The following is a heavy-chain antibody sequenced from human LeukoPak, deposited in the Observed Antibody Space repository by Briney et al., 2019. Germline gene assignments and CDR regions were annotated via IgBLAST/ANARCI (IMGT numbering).Heavy chain of an antibody. CDR1: GFTFSNYA. CDR2: ISGSGDST. V-gene: IGHV3-23*01. J-gene: IGHJ4*02. Sequence: GGSLRLSCAASGFTFSNYAMRWVRQAPGKGLEWVSGISGSGDSTYYADSVKGRFTISRDNYKNTLYLQMNSLRAEDTAVYYCARRSGIAVAGAFDYWGQGTLVTVSS. CDR3: ARRSGIAVAGAFDY. D-gene: IGHD6-19*01.